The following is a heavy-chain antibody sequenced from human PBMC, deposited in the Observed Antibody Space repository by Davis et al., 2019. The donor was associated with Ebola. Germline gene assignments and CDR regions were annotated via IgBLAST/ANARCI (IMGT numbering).Heavy chain of an antibody. J-gene: IGHJ4*02. D-gene: IGHD4-11*01. CDR3: TTTTTVFDH. CDR1: GFTFSGSA. Sequence: GGSLRLSCPASGFTFSGSAMHWVCQASGKGLERDGLIRSKANSYAIAYPSSVKGRFTISRDDSKNTAYLQMNSLKTEDTAVYYGTTTTTVFDHRGQGTLVTVSS. V-gene: IGHV3-73*01. CDR2: IRSKANSYAI.